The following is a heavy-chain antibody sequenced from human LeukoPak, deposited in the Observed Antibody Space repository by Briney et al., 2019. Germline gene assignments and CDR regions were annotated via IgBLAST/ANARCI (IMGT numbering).Heavy chain of an antibody. J-gene: IGHJ3*02. CDR1: GFTFSSYG. V-gene: IGHV3-30*03. CDR3: ARDRDIVVVPAAADAFDI. CDR2: ISYNGNNK. D-gene: IGHD2-2*01. Sequence: GGSLRLSCAASGFTFSSYGMHWVRQAPGKGLEWVAVISYNGNNKYYADSVKGRFTISRDNSKNTLYLQMNSLRAEDTAVYYCARDRDIVVVPAAADAFDIWGQGTMVTVSS.